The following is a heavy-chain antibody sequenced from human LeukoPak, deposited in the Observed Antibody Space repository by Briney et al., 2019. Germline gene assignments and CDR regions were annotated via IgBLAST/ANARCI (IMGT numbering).Heavy chain of an antibody. CDR3: ARTGYCSSTSCPSGYYYYGMDV. V-gene: IGHV3-33*01. CDR1: GFTFSSYG. J-gene: IGHJ6*02. Sequence: PGRSLRLSCAASGFTFSSYGMHWVRQAPGKGLEWVAVIWYDGSNKYYADSVKGRFTISRDNSKNTLYLQMNSLRAEDTAVYYCARTGYCSSTSCPSGYYYYGMDVWGQGITVTVSS. CDR2: IWYDGSNK. D-gene: IGHD2-2*01.